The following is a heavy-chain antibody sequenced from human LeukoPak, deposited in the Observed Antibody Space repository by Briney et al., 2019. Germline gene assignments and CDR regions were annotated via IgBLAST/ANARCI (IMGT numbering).Heavy chain of an antibody. J-gene: IGHJ4*02. CDR1: GYTFTSYG. V-gene: IGHV1-18*01. Sequence: GASVKVSCKASGYTFTSYGISWVRQAPGQGLEWMGWISAYNGNTNYAQKLQGRVTMTTDTSTSTAYMELRSLRSDDTAVYYCARDSISTYYYDSSGYFGSDFDYWGQGTLVTVSS. D-gene: IGHD3-22*01. CDR2: ISAYNGNT. CDR3: ARDSISTYYYDSSGYFGSDFDY.